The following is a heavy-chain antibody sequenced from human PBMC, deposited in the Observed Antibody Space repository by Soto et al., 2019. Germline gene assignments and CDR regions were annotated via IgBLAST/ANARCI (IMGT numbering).Heavy chain of an antibody. CDR1: GYTFTSYA. V-gene: IGHV1-3*01. D-gene: IGHD5-18*01. CDR2: INAGNGNT. CDR3: ARDPGYSYGYN. J-gene: IGHJ4*02. Sequence: QVQLVQSGAEVKKPGASVEVSCKASGYTFTSYAMHWVRQAPGQRLEWMGWINAGNGNTKYSQKFQGRVTITRDTSASTAYMELSSLRSEDTAVYYCARDPGYSYGYNWGQGTLVTVCS.